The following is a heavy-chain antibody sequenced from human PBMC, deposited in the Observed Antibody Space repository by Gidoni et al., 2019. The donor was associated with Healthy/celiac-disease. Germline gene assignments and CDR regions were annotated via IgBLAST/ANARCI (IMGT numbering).Heavy chain of an antibody. J-gene: IGHJ3*02. Sequence: EVQLLESGGGLVQPGGSLRLSCAASGFTFSSYAMSWVRQAPGKGLEWVSAISGSGGSTYYADSVKGRFTISRDNSKNTLYLQMNSLRAEDTAVYYCAKETYDYVWGSYRSDAFDIWGQGTMVTVSS. D-gene: IGHD3-16*02. CDR1: GFTFSSYA. CDR3: AKETYDYVWGSYRSDAFDI. CDR2: ISGSGGST. V-gene: IGHV3-23*01.